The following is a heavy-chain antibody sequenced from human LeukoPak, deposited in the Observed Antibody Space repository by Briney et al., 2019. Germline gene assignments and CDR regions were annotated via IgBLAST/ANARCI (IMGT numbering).Heavy chain of an antibody. J-gene: IGHJ5*02. Sequence: SETLSLTCTVSGGSISSYYWSWIRQPPGKGLGWIGYIYYSGSTNYNPSLKSRVTISVDTSKNQFSLKLSSVTAADTAVYYCARHISGGATAFDPWGQGTLVTVSS. V-gene: IGHV4-59*08. CDR2: IYYSGST. CDR3: ARHISGGATAFDP. D-gene: IGHD1-26*01. CDR1: GGSISSYY.